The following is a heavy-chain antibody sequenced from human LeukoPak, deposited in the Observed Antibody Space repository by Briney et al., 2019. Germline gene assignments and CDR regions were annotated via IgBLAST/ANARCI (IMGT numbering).Heavy chain of an antibody. Sequence: SQTLSLTCAVSGGSISSGGYSWSWIRQPPGKGLEWIGYIYHSGSTYYNPSLKSRVTISVDRSKNQFSLKLSSVTAADTAVYYCARAIPRIVDYYYYMDVWGKGTTVTVSS. J-gene: IGHJ6*03. V-gene: IGHV4-30-2*01. CDR1: GGSISSGGYS. CDR2: IYHSGST. D-gene: IGHD3-22*01. CDR3: ARAIPRIVDYYYYMDV.